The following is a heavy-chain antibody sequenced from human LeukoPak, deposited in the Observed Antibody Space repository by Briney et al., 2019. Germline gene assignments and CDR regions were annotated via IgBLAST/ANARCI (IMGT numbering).Heavy chain of an antibody. CDR2: ISYDGSNK. CDR1: GFTFSSYA. J-gene: IGHJ3*01. Sequence: GGSLRLSCAASGFTFSSYAMHWVRQAPGKGLEWVAVISYDGSNKYYADSVKGRFTISRDNSKNTLYLQMNSLKAEDTAVYYCATGSPSAFDVWGQGTMVTVSS. D-gene: IGHD1-26*01. V-gene: IGHV3-30*04. CDR3: ATGSPSAFDV.